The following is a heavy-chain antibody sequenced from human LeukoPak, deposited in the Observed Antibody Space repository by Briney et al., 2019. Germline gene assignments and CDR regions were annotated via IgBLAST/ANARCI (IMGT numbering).Heavy chain of an antibody. V-gene: IGHV4-59*01. D-gene: IGHD3-9*01. CDR2: IYYTGSA. CDR1: GASISSYY. J-gene: IGHJ6*03. CDR3: ARDGHDILTGFPPPYYMDF. Sequence: SETVSLTCTVSGASISSYYWSWIRQPPGRGLEWIGYIYYTGSATYNPSLKSRVTISVDTSKNQFSLKLSSVTAADTAVYYCARDGHDILTGFPPPYYMDFWGKGTTVTVSS.